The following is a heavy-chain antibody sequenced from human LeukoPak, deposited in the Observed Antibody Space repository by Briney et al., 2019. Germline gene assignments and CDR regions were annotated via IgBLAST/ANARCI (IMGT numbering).Heavy chain of an antibody. D-gene: IGHD2-2*01. CDR2: ISAYNGNT. J-gene: IGHJ6*03. V-gene: IGHV1-18*01. CDR3: ARDRRTTSYYYMDV. CDR1: GCTFTSYG. Sequence: ASVKVSCKASGCTFTSYGISWVRQAPGQGLEWMGWISAYNGNTNNAQKLQGRVTMTTDTSTSTAYMELRSLRSDDTAVYYCARDRRTTSYYYMDVWGKGTTVTVSS.